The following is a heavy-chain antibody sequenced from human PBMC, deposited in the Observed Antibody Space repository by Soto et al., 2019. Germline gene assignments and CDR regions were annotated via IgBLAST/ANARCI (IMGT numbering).Heavy chain of an antibody. CDR3: ARSTGSGSYPNWYFDL. CDR1: GGSISSSNW. V-gene: IGHV4-4*02. Sequence: QVQLQESGPGLVKPSGTLSLTCAVSGGSISSSNWWSWVRQPPGKGLEWIGEIDHSGSTNYNPSLKSRVTISVDKSKNQFSLKLSSVTAADTAVYYCARSTGSGSYPNWYFDLWGRGTLVTVSS. D-gene: IGHD1-26*01. J-gene: IGHJ2*01. CDR2: IDHSGST.